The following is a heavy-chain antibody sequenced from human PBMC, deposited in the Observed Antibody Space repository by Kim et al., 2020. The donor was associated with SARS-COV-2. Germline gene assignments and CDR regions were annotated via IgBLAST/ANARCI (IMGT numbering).Heavy chain of an antibody. V-gene: IGHV4-30-2*04. CDR3: ARDIAAAGTTLDY. D-gene: IGHD6-13*01. Sequence: YNPSLKSRVTISVDTSKNQFSLKLSSVTAADTAVYYCARDIAAAGTTLDYWGQGTLVTVSS. J-gene: IGHJ4*02.